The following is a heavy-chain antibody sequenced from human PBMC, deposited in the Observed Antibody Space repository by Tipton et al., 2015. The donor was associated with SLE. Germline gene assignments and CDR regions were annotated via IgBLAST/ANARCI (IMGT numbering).Heavy chain of an antibody. Sequence: GLVKPSETLSLTCSVSGGSISTSSHYWGWIRQPPGKGLEWIGRIYASGSTEYNPSLKSRVTISVDPSKNQFSLRLTSLTAADTAVYYCARIHLQNFWSGFCGDWGQGALVSVSS. CDR1: GGSISTSSHY. D-gene: IGHD3-3*01. V-gene: IGHV4-39*07. CDR2: IYASGST. CDR3: ARIHLQNFWSGFCGD. J-gene: IGHJ4*02.